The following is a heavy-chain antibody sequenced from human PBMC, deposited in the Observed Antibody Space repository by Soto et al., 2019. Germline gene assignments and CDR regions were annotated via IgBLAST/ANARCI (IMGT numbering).Heavy chain of an antibody. J-gene: IGHJ6*02. CDR1: GGSISSGGYY. V-gene: IGHV4-31*03. Sequence: PSETLSLTCTVSGGSISSGGYYWSWIRQHPGKGLEWIGYIYYSGSTYYNPSLKSRVTISVDTSKNQFSLKLSSVTAADTAVYYCARDQAILPNSYSSSSSVGYYYYGMDVWGQGTTVTVSS. CDR3: ARDQAILPNSYSSSSSVGYYYYGMDV. D-gene: IGHD6-6*01. CDR2: IYYSGST.